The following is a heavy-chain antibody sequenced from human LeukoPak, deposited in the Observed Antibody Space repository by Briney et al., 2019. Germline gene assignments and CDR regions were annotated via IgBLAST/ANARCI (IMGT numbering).Heavy chain of an antibody. D-gene: IGHD2-2*01. V-gene: IGHV4-61*02. Sequence: SQTLSLTCTVSGGSISSGSYYWSWIRQPAGKGLEWIGRIYTSGSTNYNPSLKSRVTISVDTSKNQFSLKLSSVTAADTAVYYCARSPDIVVVPAATGFDPWGQGTLVTVSS. J-gene: IGHJ5*02. CDR1: GGSISSGSYY. CDR3: ARSPDIVVVPAATGFDP. CDR2: IYTSGST.